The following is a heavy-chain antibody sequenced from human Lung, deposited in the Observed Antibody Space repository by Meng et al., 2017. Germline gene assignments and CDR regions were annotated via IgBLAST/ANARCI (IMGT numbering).Heavy chain of an antibody. D-gene: IGHD1-26*01. CDR3: TWDDKAVSDY. Sequence: VELVGAGGDLVKPGGSLRLCGAASGFYFNNAWMSWVRQAPGKGLEWVGRIKSNTDGGTAEYAAPVTGRFTISRDDSKSTLYLQMSGLRIDDTGVYYCTWDDKAVSDYWGQGTLVTVSS. CDR2: IKSNTDGGTA. CDR1: GFYFNNAW. J-gene: IGHJ4*02. V-gene: IGHV3-15*01.